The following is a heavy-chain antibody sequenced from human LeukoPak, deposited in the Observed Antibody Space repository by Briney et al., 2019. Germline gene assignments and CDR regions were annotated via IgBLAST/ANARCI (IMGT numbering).Heavy chain of an antibody. CDR1: GFTFSSYS. V-gene: IGHV3-21*01. Sequence: PGGSLRLSCAASGFTFSSYSMNWVRQAPGKGLEWVSSISSSSSYIYYADSVKGRFTISRDNAKNSLYLQMNSLRAEDTAVYYCARDPGITIFGEDGMDVWGQGTTVTVSS. J-gene: IGHJ6*02. D-gene: IGHD3-3*01. CDR3: ARDPGITIFGEDGMDV. CDR2: ISSSSSYI.